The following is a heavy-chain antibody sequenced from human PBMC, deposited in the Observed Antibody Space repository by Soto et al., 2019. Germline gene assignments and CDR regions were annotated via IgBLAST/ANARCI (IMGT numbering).Heavy chain of an antibody. CDR3: ARARVPAAPPYYYYYMDV. J-gene: IGHJ6*03. CDR2: FRERGGTT. Sequence: GGSLRLSCAASGFGFTFSTSAMSWVRQAPGKGLEWVSTFRERGGTTHYANSVKGRFTISRDNSKNTLYLQMNSLRVEDTAVYYCARARVPAAPPYYYYYMDVWGKGTTVTVSS. D-gene: IGHD2-2*01. CDR1: GFGFTFSTSA. V-gene: IGHV3-23*01.